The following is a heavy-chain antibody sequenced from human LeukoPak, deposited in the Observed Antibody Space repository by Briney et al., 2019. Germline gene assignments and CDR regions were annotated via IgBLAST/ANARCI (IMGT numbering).Heavy chain of an antibody. CDR2: ISSRSSTI. CDR1: GFTFSSYS. V-gene: IGHV3-48*01. D-gene: IGHD3-3*01. CDR3: TRSPVTERITIFGVVIKGWYYFDY. J-gene: IGHJ4*02. Sequence: GSLRLSCAASGFTFSSYSMNWVRQAPGKGPEWVSYISSRSSTIYYADSVKGRFTISRDNAKNSLYLQMNSLRAEDTAVYYCTRSPVTERITIFGVVIKGWYYFDYWGQGTLVTVSS.